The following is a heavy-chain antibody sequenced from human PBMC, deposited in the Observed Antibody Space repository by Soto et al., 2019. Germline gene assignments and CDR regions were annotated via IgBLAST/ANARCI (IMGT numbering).Heavy chain of an antibody. Sequence: GSLRLSCAASGFTFSSYSMNWVRQAPGKGLEWVSYISPSSGNIHYADSVKGRFTISRDNAKNSLYLQMDSLRGEDTAVYYCARAAYNSGPGYWGQGTLVTVSS. D-gene: IGHD5-12*01. CDR1: GFTFSSYS. V-gene: IGHV3-48*01. CDR2: ISPSSGNI. J-gene: IGHJ4*02. CDR3: ARAAYNSGPGY.